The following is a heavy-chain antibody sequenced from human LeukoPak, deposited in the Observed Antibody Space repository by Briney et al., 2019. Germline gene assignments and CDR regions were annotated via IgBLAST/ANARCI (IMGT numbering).Heavy chain of an antibody. V-gene: IGHV3-7*03. CDR2: IKQDGSEK. D-gene: IGHD2-2*01. CDR1: GFFFRSYW. Sequence: GGSLRLSCAASGFFFRSYWMSWVRQAPGKGLEWVANIKQDGSEKYYVDSVKGRFTISRDYAKNTLYLQMNSLRAEDTAVYYCARDRSSTSSPYYYMDVWGKGTTVTVSS. J-gene: IGHJ6*03. CDR3: ARDRSSTSSPYYYMDV.